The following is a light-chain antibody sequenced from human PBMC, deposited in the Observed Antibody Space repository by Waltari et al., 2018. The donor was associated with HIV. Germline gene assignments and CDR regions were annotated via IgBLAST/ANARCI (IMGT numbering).Light chain of an antibody. Sequence: DIQLTQSPSTLSAFTGARVNITCRASETVDKWLAWYQQKPGEAPKLRIYMAATLQHGVPSRFSGSGSGTEFTLTISSLQPDDSATYFCHQYTDYSTYSFGQGTKLEI. CDR1: ETVDKW. CDR2: MAA. J-gene: IGKJ2*03. V-gene: IGKV1-5*03. CDR3: HQYTDYSTYS.